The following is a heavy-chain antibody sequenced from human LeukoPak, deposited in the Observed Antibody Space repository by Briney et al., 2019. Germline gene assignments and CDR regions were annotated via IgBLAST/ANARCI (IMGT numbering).Heavy chain of an antibody. V-gene: IGHV3-7*05. CDR2: IKQDGSET. Sequence: PGGSLRLSCEASGFSFGDYWMNWVRQAPGKGLEWVANIKQDGSETYYVESVKGRFTISRDNAKKSLYLQMNSLRAEDTGIYHCATYWRYFDWLLSDIWGLGTMVTVSS. CDR1: GFSFGDYW. CDR3: ATYWRYFDWLLSDI. D-gene: IGHD3-9*01. J-gene: IGHJ3*02.